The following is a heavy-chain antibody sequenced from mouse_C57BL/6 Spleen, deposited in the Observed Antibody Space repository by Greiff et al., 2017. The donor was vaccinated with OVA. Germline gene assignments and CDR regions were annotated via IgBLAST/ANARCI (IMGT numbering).Heavy chain of an antibody. CDR1: GYTFTSYW. CDR3: AGGYGSSY. J-gene: IGHJ2*01. V-gene: IGHV1-50*01. D-gene: IGHD1-1*01. Sequence: VQLQQPGAELVKPGASVKLSCKASGYTFTSYWMQWVKQRPGQGLEWIGEIDPSDSYTNYNQKFKGKATLTVDTSSSTAYMQLSSLTSEDSAVYYCAGGYGSSYWGQGTTLTVSS. CDR2: IDPSDSYT.